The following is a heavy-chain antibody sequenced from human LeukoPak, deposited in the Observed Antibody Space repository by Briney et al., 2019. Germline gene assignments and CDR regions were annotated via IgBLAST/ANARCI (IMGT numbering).Heavy chain of an antibody. V-gene: IGHV4-59*01. D-gene: IGHD3-10*01. J-gene: IGHJ6*03. CDR1: GGSISSYY. CDR3: ARDYYGSGSVYMDV. CDR2: IYYSGST. Sequence: SETLSLTCTASGGSISSYYWSWIRQPPGKGLEWIGYIYYSGSTNYNPSLKSRVTISVDSSKNQFSLKLSSVTAADTAVYYCARDYYGSGSVYMDVWGKGTTVTVSS.